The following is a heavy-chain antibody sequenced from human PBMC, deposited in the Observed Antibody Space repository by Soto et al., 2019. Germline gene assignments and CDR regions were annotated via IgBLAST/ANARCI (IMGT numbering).Heavy chain of an antibody. CDR2: IYSGGDT. J-gene: IGHJ5*02. CDR1: GFTVSSNY. D-gene: IGHD3-10*01. CDR3: AREGRGGGWFDP. V-gene: IGHV3-66*01. Sequence: EVQLVESGGGLVQPGGSLRLSCAVSGFTVSSNYMNWVRQAPGKGLEWVSVIYSGGDTYYADSVKDRFTISRDNSKNTLYLQMTSLRAEDTAVYYCAREGRGGGWFDPWGQGTLVTVSS.